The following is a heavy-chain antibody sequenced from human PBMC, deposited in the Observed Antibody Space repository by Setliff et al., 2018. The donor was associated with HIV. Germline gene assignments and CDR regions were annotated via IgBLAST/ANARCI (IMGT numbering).Heavy chain of an antibody. V-gene: IGHV4-4*09. CDR2: IFSSGST. Sequence: PSETLSLTCTVSGGSISSYCWNWIRQSPGRGLEWIGFIFSSGSTKYNPSLQSRVTMSIDTSKNQFSLKLTSVTAADTAVYFCARDRHSSGLGSYGPWGPGILVTVSS. J-gene: IGHJ5*02. CDR1: GGSISSYC. D-gene: IGHD3-10*01. CDR3: ARDRHSSGLGSYGP.